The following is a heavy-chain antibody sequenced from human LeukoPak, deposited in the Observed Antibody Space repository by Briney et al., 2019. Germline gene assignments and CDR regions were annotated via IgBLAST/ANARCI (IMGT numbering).Heavy chain of an antibody. J-gene: IGHJ4*02. CDR3: ARVSEDIVATIFDY. D-gene: IGHD5-12*01. V-gene: IGHV4-4*07. Sequence: TSETLSLTCTVSGGSISSYYWSWIRQPAGKGLEWIGRIYTSGSTNYNPSLKSRVTMSVDTSKNQFSLKLSSVTAADTAVYYCARVSEDIVATIFDYWGQGTLVTVSS. CDR2: IYTSGST. CDR1: GGSISSYY.